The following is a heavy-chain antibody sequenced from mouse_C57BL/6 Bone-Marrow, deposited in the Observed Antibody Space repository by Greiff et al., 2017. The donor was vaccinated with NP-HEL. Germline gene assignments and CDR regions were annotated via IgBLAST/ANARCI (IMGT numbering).Heavy chain of an antibody. CDR3: ARCGGYDGYYCYFDY. CDR1: GYTFTDYY. Sequence: EVQLQQSGPELVKPGASVKISCKASGYTFTDYYMNWVKQSHGKSLEWIGDINPNNGGTSYNQKFKGKATLTVDKSSSTAYMELRSLTSEDSAVYYCARCGGYDGYYCYFDYWGQGTTLTVSS. V-gene: IGHV1-26*01. CDR2: INPNNGGT. J-gene: IGHJ2*01. D-gene: IGHD2-3*01.